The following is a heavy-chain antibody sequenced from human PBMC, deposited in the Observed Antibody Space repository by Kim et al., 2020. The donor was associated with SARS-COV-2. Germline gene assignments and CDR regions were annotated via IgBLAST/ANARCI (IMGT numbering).Heavy chain of an antibody. CDR1: GGSISSSSYY. D-gene: IGHD3-9*01. Sequence: SETLSLTCTVSGGSISSSSYYWGWIRQPPGKGLEWIGSIYYSGSTYYNPSLKSRVTISVDTSKNQLSLKLSSVTAADTAVYYCASVLRYFDPYYYYGMDVWGQGTTVTVSS. V-gene: IGHV4-39*01. J-gene: IGHJ6*02. CDR3: ASVLRYFDPYYYYGMDV. CDR2: IYYSGST.